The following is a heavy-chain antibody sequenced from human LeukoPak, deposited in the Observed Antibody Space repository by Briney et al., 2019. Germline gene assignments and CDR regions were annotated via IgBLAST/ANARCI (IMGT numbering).Heavy chain of an antibody. J-gene: IGHJ6*02. CDR1: GGSISSGDYY. D-gene: IGHD4-11*01. V-gene: IGHV4-30-4*01. CDR3: ARDLWNDYSNYGMDV. CDR2: IYYSGST. Sequence: SETLSLTCTVSGGSISSGDYYWSRIRQPPGKGLEWIGYIYYSGSTYYNPSFKSRVTISVDTSKNQFSLKLSSVTAADTAVYYCARDLWNDYSNYGMDVWGQGTTVTVSS.